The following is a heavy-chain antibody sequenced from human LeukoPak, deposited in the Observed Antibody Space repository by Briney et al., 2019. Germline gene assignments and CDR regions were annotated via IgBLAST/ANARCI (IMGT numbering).Heavy chain of an antibody. J-gene: IGHJ5*02. V-gene: IGHV3-74*01. CDR3: ARDLGLRGST. Sequence: GGSLRLSCEASGLTFSNSWMHWVRQDPGKGLVWVSRMYGDMRDISYADSVKGRFTISRDNAKNTVYLQMNSLRGEDTAVYYCARDLGLRGSTWGQGTLVTVSS. D-gene: IGHD5-12*01. CDR2: MYGDMRDI. CDR1: GLTFSNSW.